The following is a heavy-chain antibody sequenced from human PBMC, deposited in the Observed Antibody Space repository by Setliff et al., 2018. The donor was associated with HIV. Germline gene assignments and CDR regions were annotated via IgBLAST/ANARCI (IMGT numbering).Heavy chain of an antibody. CDR1: DDSITTHY. V-gene: IGHV4-59*11. D-gene: IGHD1-1*01. CDR2: IYSGGSS. CDR3: ARDSEHPTGYFDS. Sequence: SETLSLTCTVSDDSITTHYWSWIRQPPGKGLEWIGYIYSGGSSNYNPSLKSRCSVSMNMSRKQFSLKLTSVTAADTAIYYCARDSEHPTGYFDSWGRGILVTVSS. J-gene: IGHJ4*02.